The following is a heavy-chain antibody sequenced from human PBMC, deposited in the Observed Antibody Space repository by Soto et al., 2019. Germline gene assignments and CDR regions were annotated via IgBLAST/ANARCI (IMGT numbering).Heavy chain of an antibody. CDR1: GFTFSSYA. V-gene: IGHV3-23*01. J-gene: IGHJ6*03. D-gene: IGHD3-10*01. CDR3: AKDGRELWLGELLTTSYYYYMDV. CDR2: ISGSGGST. Sequence: EVQLLESGGGLVQPGGSLRLSCAASGFTFSSYAMSWVRQAPGKGLEWVSAISGSGGSTYYADSVKGRFTISRDNSKNTLYLQMNSLRAEDTAVYYCAKDGRELWLGELLTTSYYYYMDVWGKGTTVTVSS.